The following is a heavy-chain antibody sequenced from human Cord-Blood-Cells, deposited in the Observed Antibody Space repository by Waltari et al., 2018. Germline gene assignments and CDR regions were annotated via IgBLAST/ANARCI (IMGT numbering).Heavy chain of an antibody. D-gene: IGHD2-21*02. V-gene: IGHV4-39*01. J-gene: IGHJ3*02. CDR2: IYYSGST. CDR1: GGSISSSSYY. CDR3: ARPGVVTANSWAFDI. Sequence: QLQLQESGPGLVKPSETLSLTCTVSGGSISSSSYYLGWIRQPPGKGLEWIGSIYYSGSTYYNPSLKSRVTISVDTSKNQFSLKLSSVTAADTAVYYCARPGVVTANSWAFDIWGQGTMVTVSS.